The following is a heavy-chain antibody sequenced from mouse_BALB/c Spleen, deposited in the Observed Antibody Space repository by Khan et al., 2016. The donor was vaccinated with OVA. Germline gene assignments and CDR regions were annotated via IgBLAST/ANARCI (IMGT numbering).Heavy chain of an antibody. CDR2: INSDGYYT. V-gene: IGHV5-6*01. CDR3: ARHLTGSFAY. D-gene: IGHD4-1*01. Sequence: EVQLVESGGDLVKPGGSLRLSCAASGFTFSTYAMSWVRQPPDKRLEWVATINSDGYYTYYPDTVKGRFTISRNNAANTPYLQMSSLKSEDTAIYYCARHLTGSFAYWGQGTLVTVSA. J-gene: IGHJ3*01. CDR1: GFTFSTYA.